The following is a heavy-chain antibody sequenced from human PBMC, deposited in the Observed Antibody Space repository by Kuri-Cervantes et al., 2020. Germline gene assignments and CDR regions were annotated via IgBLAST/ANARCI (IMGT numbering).Heavy chain of an antibody. V-gene: IGHV3-30*02. CDR3: AKDFRWRVHSFDS. CDR1: GFTFSSYG. CDR2: IWYDGSNK. Sequence: GESLKISCAASGFTFSSYGMHWVRQAPGKGLEWVAVIWYDGSNKYYADSVKGRFTISRDNSNNIVYLQMNSLRPDDTAIYSCAKDFRWRVHSFDSWGPGTVVTVSS. J-gene: IGHJ4*02. D-gene: IGHD6-19*01.